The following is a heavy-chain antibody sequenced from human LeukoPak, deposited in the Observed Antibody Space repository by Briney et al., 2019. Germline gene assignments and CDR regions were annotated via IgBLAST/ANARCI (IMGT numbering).Heavy chain of an antibody. J-gene: IGHJ3*02. D-gene: IGHD3-3*01. Sequence: PSETLSLTCTVSGGSISSGGYYWSWIRQPPGKGLEWIGYIYHSGSTYYNPSLKSRVTISVDRSKNQFSLKLSSVTAADTAVYYCARGIEWSLDAFDIWGQGTMVTVSS. V-gene: IGHV4-30-2*01. CDR2: IYHSGST. CDR1: GGSISSGGYY. CDR3: ARGIEWSLDAFDI.